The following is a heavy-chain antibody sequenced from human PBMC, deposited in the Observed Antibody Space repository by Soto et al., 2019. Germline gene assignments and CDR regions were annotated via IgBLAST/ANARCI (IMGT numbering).Heavy chain of an antibody. CDR3: ARVPPNYYDSTRYFDY. CDR2: IYYSGST. J-gene: IGHJ4*02. D-gene: IGHD3-22*01. Sequence: SETLSLTCTVSGGSISSYYWSWIRQPPGKGLEWIGYIYYSGSTNYNPSLKSRVTISVDTSKNQFSLKLSSVTAADTAVYYCARVPPNYYDSTRYFDYWGQGTLVT. V-gene: IGHV4-59*01. CDR1: GGSISSYY.